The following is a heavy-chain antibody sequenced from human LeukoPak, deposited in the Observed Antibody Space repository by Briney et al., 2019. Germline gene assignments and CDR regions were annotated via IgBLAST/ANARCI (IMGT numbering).Heavy chain of an antibody. CDR1: GFTFSSYG. CDR2: IRYDGSNK. V-gene: IGHV3-30*02. D-gene: IGHD2-8*01. CDR3: ARAKPSDCTIGVCYTDY. Sequence: GGSLRLSCAASGFTFSSYGMHWVRQAPGKGLEWVAFIRYDGSNKYYADSVKGRFTISRDNSKNTLYLQMNSLRAEDTAVYYCARAKPSDCTIGVCYTDYWGQGTLVTVSS. J-gene: IGHJ4*02.